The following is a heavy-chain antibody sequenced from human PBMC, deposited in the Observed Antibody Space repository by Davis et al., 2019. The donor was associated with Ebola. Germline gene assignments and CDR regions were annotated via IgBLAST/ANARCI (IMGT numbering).Heavy chain of an antibody. CDR1: GYSFTSYW. J-gene: IGHJ4*02. CDR3: ARHEVITSSSWYGEYYFDY. Sequence: GESLKISCKGSGYSFTSYWIGWVRQMPGKGLEWMGIIYPGDSDTRYSPSFQGQVTISADKSISTAYLQWSSLKASDTAMYYCARHEVITSSSWYGEYYFDYWGQGTLVTVSS. D-gene: IGHD6-13*01. V-gene: IGHV5-51*01. CDR2: IYPGDSDT.